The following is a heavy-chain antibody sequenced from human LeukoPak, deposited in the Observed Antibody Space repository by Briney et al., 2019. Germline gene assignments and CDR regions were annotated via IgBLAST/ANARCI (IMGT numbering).Heavy chain of an antibody. D-gene: IGHD4-23*01. CDR1: GCSISSYY. J-gene: IGHJ3*02. V-gene: IGHV4-59*01. CDR3: ARDPWSYGGTHIRNAFDI. Sequence: PSETLSLTCTVSGCSISSYYWSWIRRPPGKGLEWIGYIYYSGSTNYNPSLKSRVTISVDTSKNQFSLKLSSVTAADTAVYYCARDPWSYGGTHIRNAFDIWGQGTMVTVSS. CDR2: IYYSGST.